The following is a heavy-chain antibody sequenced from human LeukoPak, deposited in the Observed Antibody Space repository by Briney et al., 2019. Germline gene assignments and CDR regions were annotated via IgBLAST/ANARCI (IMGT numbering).Heavy chain of an antibody. J-gene: IGHJ4*02. D-gene: IGHD4-23*01. V-gene: IGHV3-23*01. Sequence: PGGSLRLSCAASGFSFTNYAMSWVRQAPARGPEWLSSMKGGGETFYADSVKGRFTISRDNSKNTLYLQMNSLRAEDTAVYYCASERSTVVTIVDYWGQGTLVTVSS. CDR2: MKGGGET. CDR3: ASERSTVVTIVDY. CDR1: GFSFTNYA.